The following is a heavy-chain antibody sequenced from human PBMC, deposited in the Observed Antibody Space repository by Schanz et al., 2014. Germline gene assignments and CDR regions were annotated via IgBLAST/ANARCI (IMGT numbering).Heavy chain of an antibody. CDR2: INPDSGDT. CDR1: GYTFTAYF. V-gene: IGHV1-2*02. D-gene: IGHD6-13*01. J-gene: IGHJ4*02. Sequence: QVLLVQSGAEVKQPGASVKVSCKASGYTFTAYFIHWVRQAPGQGLEWMGWINPDSGDTKYVQNFQGRVTMTRDTSITTAYMDLSRLTSDDTAVYYCARVYRWQHILGHFDSWGQGSLVTVSS. CDR3: ARVYRWQHILGHFDS.